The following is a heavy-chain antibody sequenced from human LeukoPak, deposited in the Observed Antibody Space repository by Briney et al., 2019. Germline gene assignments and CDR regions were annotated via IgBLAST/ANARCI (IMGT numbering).Heavy chain of an antibody. Sequence: PGGSLRLSCAASGFTLSNYDMHWVRQATGKGLEWVSGIDIPGNTYYPDSVKGRFTMSRESAENSLYLQMNSLRAGGTAVYYCARDLRGRYYSDNSGYSIGNFDYWGQGTLVTVSS. CDR2: IDIPGNT. CDR1: GFTLSNYD. J-gene: IGHJ4*02. CDR3: ARDLRGRYYSDNSGYSIGNFDY. V-gene: IGHV3-13*01. D-gene: IGHD3-22*01.